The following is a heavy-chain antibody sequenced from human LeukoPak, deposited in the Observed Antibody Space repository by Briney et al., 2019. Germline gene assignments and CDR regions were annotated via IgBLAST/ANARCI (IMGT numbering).Heavy chain of an antibody. CDR3: ARDENYYDSSGYGY. Sequence: GASVKVSCKASGGTFSSYAISWVRQAPGQGLEWMGGIVPIFGTANYAQKFQGRVTITADESTSTAYMELSSLRSEDTAVYYCARDENYYDSSGYGYWGQGTLVTVSS. J-gene: IGHJ4*02. D-gene: IGHD3-22*01. CDR2: IVPIFGTA. V-gene: IGHV1-69*13. CDR1: GGTFSSYA.